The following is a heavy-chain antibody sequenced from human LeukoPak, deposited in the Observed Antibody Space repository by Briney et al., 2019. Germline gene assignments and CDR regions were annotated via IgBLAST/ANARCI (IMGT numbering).Heavy chain of an antibody. J-gene: IGHJ4*02. Sequence: SETLSLTCTVSGGSISSGGYYWSWIRQHPGKGLEWIGYIYYSGSTYYNPPLKSRVTISVDTSKNQFSLKLSSVTAADTAVYYCARSEYKAVAGTGFDYWGQGTLVTVSS. CDR3: ARSEYKAVAGTGFDY. CDR1: GGSISSGGYY. D-gene: IGHD6-19*01. CDR2: IYYSGST. V-gene: IGHV4-31*03.